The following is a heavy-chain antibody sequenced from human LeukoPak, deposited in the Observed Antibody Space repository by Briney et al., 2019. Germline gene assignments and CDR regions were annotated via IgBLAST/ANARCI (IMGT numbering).Heavy chain of an antibody. J-gene: IGHJ4*02. D-gene: IGHD3-10*01. CDR2: INPNSGGT. Sequence: GASVKVSCKASGYTFTGYYMHWVRQAPGQGLEWMGWINPNSGGTNYAQKFQGRVTMTRDTSISTAYMELSRLRSDDTAVYYCARERTRNMVRGVILAYWGQGTLVTVSS. CDR1: GYTFTGYY. CDR3: ARERTRNMVRGVILAY. V-gene: IGHV1-2*02.